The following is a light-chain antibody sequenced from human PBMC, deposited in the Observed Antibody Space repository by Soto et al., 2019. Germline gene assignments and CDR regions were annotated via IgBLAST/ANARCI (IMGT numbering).Light chain of an antibody. J-gene: IGLJ1*01. CDR2: EVS. CDR1: SSDVGGYKF. V-gene: IGLV2-14*01. CDR3: GSYTGSIYV. Sequence: QSVLTQPASVSGSPGQSITISCIGTSSDVGGYKFVSWYQQHPGKAPKLMIYEVSNRPSGVSSRFSGSKSGNTASLTISGLQAEDEADYYCGSYTGSIYVFGTGTKVTVL.